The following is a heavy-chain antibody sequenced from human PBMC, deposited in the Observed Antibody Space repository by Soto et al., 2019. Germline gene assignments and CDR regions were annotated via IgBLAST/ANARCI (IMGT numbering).Heavy chain of an antibody. Sequence: QVQLVESGGGVVQPGRSLRLSCAASGFTFSSYAMHWVRQAPGKGLEWVAVISYDGSNKYYADSVKGRFTISSDNSKNTLYLQMNRLRAEDPAVYYCARDGQYSYGTFDYWGQGTLVTVS. CDR2: ISYDGSNK. CDR1: GFTFSSYA. D-gene: IGHD5-18*01. J-gene: IGHJ4*02. V-gene: IGHV3-30-3*01. CDR3: ARDGQYSYGTFDY.